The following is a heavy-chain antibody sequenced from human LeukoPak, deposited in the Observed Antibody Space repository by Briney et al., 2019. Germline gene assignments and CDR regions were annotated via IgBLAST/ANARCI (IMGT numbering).Heavy chain of an antibody. Sequence: PGGSLRLSCAASGFTFSSYTMNWVRQPPGKGLEWVSNIGISSTTIYYADSVKGRSTISRDNAKNSLYLQMNSLRADDTAVYYCARFAAGGSYYYYMDVWGKGTTVTVSS. CDR3: ARFAAGGSYYYYMDV. CDR1: GFTFSSYT. V-gene: IGHV3-48*01. J-gene: IGHJ6*03. CDR2: IGISSTTI. D-gene: IGHD6-25*01.